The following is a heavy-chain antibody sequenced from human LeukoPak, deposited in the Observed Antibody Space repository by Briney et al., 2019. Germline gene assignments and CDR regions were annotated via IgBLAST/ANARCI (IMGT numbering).Heavy chain of an antibody. CDR2: ISGNGVSI. V-gene: IGHV3-23*01. J-gene: IGHJ4*02. CDR3: AKGQYSFDSSSYYR. D-gene: IGHD3-22*01. CDR1: GCTFSNYA. Sequence: GGSLRLSCAASGCTFSNYAMSWVRQGPGKGLEWVSVISGNGVSILHADSVKGRFTISRDNSKNTLFLQMNSLRDEDTAVYYCAKGQYSFDSSSYYRWGQGTLVTVSS.